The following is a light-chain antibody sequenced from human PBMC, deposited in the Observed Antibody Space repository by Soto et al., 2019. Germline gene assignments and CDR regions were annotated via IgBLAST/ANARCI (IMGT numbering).Light chain of an antibody. J-gene: IGKJ5*01. CDR2: DAS. CDR3: QQRNTWPRT. Sequence: VMTQSPATLSVSPGERATLSCRASQSVSIYLAWSQQKPGEAPRLLIYDASNRDTGVPHRVSGRGSGTDVTLSISTLETEDFAVYYCQQRNTWPRTFGQGTRLEIK. V-gene: IGKV3-11*01. CDR1: QSVSIY.